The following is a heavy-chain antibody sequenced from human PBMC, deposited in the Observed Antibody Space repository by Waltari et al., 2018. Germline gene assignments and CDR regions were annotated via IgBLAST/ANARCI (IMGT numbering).Heavy chain of an antibody. CDR1: GFTFSSYS. J-gene: IGHJ4*02. D-gene: IGHD6-13*01. CDR3: ARSMVAAAGKYDY. V-gene: IGHV3-21*01. Sequence: EVQLVESGGGLVKPGGSLRLSCAASGFTFSSYSMNWVRQAPGKGLDGVSVISSSSSYIYYADSLKGRFTISRDNAKNSLYLQMNSLRAEDTAVYYCARSMVAAAGKYDYWGQGTLVTVSS. CDR2: ISSSSSYI.